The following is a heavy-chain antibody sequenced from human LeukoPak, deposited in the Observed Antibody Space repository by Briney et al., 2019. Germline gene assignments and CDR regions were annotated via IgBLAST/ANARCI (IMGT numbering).Heavy chain of an antibody. J-gene: IGHJ2*01. CDR3: ARDQGSMIVVRTTNWFFDL. CDR1: GFTFTGHW. V-gene: IGHV3-7*01. CDR2: INQGGSDK. Sequence: PGVSLRRSCSASGFTFTGHWRMWLGQAPGQGREGLANINQGGSDKDCVHSVRGRFTIATDNGKNSLYLHIISSDADDTALYYCARDQGSMIVVRTTNWFFDLWGRGTLVTVSS. D-gene: IGHD3-22*01.